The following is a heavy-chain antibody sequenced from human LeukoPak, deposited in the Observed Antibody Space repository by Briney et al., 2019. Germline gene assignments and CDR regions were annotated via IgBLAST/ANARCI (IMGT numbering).Heavy chain of an antibody. CDR3: ARVGGMDYYYYGMDV. Sequence: NPSETLSLTCTVSGGSISSYYWSWIRQPPGKGLEWIGYIYYSGSTNYNPSLKSRVTISVDTSKNQFSLKLSSVTAADTAVYYCARVGGMDYYYYGMDVWGRGTTVTVSS. CDR1: GGSISSYY. J-gene: IGHJ6*02. CDR2: IYYSGST. D-gene: IGHD2-15*01. V-gene: IGHV4-59*01.